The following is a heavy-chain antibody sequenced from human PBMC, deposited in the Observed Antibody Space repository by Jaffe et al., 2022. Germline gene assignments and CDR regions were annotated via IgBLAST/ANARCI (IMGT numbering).Heavy chain of an antibody. CDR3: AKDTMDILTGYGYAFDI. J-gene: IGHJ3*02. D-gene: IGHD3-9*01. CDR2: ISGSGGST. V-gene: IGHV3-23*01. Sequence: EVQLLESGGGLVQPGGSLRLSCAASGFTFSSYAMSWVRQAPGKGLEWVSAISGSGGSTYYADSVKGRFTISRDNSKNTLYLQMNSLRAEDTAVYYCAKDTMDILTGYGYAFDIWGQGTMVTVSS. CDR1: GFTFSSYA.